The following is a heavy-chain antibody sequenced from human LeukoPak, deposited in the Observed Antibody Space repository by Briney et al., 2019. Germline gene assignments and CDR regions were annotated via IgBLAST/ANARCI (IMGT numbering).Heavy chain of an antibody. CDR3: ARDRNYCSSDRCYDVFDI. J-gene: IGHJ3*02. Sequence: SGGSLRLSCAASGLSFSSYWMTWVRQAPGKGLEWVANLKQDGSEEYYVDSVKGRFTISRDNAKNSLYLQMSNLRAEDTSVYYCARDRNYCSSDRCYDVFDIWGQGTMVTVSS. V-gene: IGHV3-7*01. D-gene: IGHD6-19*01. CDR1: GLSFSSYW. CDR2: LKQDGSEE.